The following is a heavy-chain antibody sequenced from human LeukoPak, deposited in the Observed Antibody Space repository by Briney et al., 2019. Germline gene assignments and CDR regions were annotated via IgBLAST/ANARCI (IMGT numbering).Heavy chain of an antibody. Sequence: PSGTLSLTRAVSGGSINITNWWSWVRQPPGKGLEWIGEIYHSGSTEYNLSLKSRVTISVDKSKNQFSLKLTSVTAADTAVYYCARDYDSSGSDAFDIWGQGTMVTVSS. D-gene: IGHD3-22*01. J-gene: IGHJ3*02. CDR2: IYHSGST. CDR3: ARDYDSSGSDAFDI. CDR1: GGSINITNW. V-gene: IGHV4-4*02.